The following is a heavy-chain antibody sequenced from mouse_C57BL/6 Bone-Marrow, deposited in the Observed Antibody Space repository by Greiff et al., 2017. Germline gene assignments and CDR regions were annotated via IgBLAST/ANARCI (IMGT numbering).Heavy chain of an antibody. CDR1: GYTFTSYW. J-gene: IGHJ4*01. CDR2: IHPNSGST. V-gene: IGHV1-64*01. D-gene: IGHD2-3*01. Sequence: QVQLKQPGAELVKPGASVKLSCKASGYTFTSYWMHWVKQRPGQGLEWIGMIHPNSGSTNYNEKFKSKATLTVDKSSSTAYMQLSSLTSEESAVYYCAREDGYYIYYYAMDYWGQGTSVTVSS. CDR3: AREDGYYIYYYAMDY.